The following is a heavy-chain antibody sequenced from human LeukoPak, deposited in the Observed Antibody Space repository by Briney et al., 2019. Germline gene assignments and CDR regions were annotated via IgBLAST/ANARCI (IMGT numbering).Heavy chain of an antibody. CDR1: GFTFSSYG. Sequence: GGSLRLSCAASGFTFSSYGMHWVRQAPGKGLEWVAFIRYDGSNKYYADSVKGRFTISRDNSKNTLYVQMNSLRAEDTAVYYCAKPVPIYSGYDYGTYFDYWGQGTLVTVSS. D-gene: IGHD5-12*01. CDR3: AKPVPIYSGYDYGTYFDY. J-gene: IGHJ4*02. V-gene: IGHV3-30*02. CDR2: IRYDGSNK.